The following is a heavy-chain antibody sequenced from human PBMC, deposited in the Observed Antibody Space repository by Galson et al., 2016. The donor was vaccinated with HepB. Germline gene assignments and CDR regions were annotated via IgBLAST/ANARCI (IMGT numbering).Heavy chain of an antibody. CDR1: GFTFRNFA. J-gene: IGHJ4*02. CDR2: IGGGLFPRI. D-gene: IGHD1-26*01. Sequence: SLRLSCAASGFTFRNFALSWVRQAPGKGLEWVSGIGGGLFPRIHDAEFVKGRFTISRDNSKNTFYLQMNSLRVEDTALYYCVKAEVGATRRYGGLGTLVTVSS. CDR3: VKAEVGATRRY. V-gene: IGHV3-23*01.